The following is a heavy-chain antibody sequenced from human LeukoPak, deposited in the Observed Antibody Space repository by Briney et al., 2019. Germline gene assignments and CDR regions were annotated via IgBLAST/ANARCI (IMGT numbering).Heavy chain of an antibody. CDR3: AKRGVVIRVILVGFHKEAYYFDS. D-gene: IGHD3-22*01. Sequence: GGSLRLSCAVSGITLSNYAMSWVRQAPGKGLEWVAGISRSGGGTNYADSVKGRFTISRDNSKNSLYLQMNNLRVDDTAVYFCAKRGVVIRVILVGFHKEAYYFDSWGQGALVTVSS. CDR2: ISRSGGGT. V-gene: IGHV3-23*01. J-gene: IGHJ4*02. CDR1: GITLSNYA.